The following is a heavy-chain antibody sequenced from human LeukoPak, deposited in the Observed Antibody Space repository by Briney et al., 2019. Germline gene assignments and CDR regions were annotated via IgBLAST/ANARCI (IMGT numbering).Heavy chain of an antibody. CDR1: GFAFSSYG. J-gene: IGHJ6*02. CDR2: IWYDGSNK. Sequence: GGSLRLSCAASGFAFSSYGMHWVLQAPGKGLEWVAVIWYDGSNKYYADSVKGRFTISRDSSKNTLYLQMNSLRAEDTAVYYCARVLSQYYYYYGMDVRGQGTTVTVSS. V-gene: IGHV3-33*01. CDR3: ARVLSQYYYYYGMDV.